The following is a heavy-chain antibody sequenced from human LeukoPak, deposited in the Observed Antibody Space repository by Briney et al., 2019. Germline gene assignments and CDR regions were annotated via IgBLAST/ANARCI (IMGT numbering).Heavy chain of an antibody. V-gene: IGHV3-21*01. Sequence: GGSLRLSCAASGFTVSNNYMRWVRQAPGKGLEWVSSISSSSSYIYYADSVKGRFTISRDNAKNSLYLQMNSLRAEDTAVYYCARGWGGAFDIWGQGTMVTVSS. CDR1: GFTVSNNY. D-gene: IGHD3-16*01. CDR3: ARGWGGAFDI. J-gene: IGHJ3*02. CDR2: ISSSSSYI.